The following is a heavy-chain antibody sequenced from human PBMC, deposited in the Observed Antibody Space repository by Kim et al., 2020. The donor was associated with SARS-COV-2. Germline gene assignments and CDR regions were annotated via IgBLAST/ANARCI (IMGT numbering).Heavy chain of an antibody. Sequence: GGSLRLSCTASGFTFGDYAMSWVRQAPGKGLEWVGFIRTKAYGGTTEYAASVKGRFTISRDDSKSIAYLQMNSLKTEDTAVYYCTRAHNIGGWAYYYYYYYMDVWGKGTTVTVSS. CDR2: IRTKAYGGTT. CDR1: GFTFGDYA. D-gene: IGHD1-26*01. CDR3: TRAHNIGGWAYYYYYYYMDV. J-gene: IGHJ6*03. V-gene: IGHV3-49*04.